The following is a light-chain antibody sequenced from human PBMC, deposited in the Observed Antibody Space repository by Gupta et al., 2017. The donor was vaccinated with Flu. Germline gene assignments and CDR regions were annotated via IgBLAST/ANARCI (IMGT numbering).Light chain of an antibody. V-gene: IGKV1-39*01. CDR2: AAS. J-gene: IGKJ2*01. Sequence: DIQMTQSPSSLSASVGDRVTITCRASQSISSYLNWYQQKPGKAPQLLIYAASSLQSGVPSRFSGSGSGTDFTLTTSSLQPEDFATYYCQQSYSTPPNTFGQGTKLEIK. CDR3: QQSYSTPPNT. CDR1: QSISSY.